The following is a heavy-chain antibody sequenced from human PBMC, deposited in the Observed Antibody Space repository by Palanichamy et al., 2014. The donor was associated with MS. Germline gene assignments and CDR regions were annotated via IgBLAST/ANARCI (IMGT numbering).Heavy chain of an antibody. D-gene: IGHD2-2*01. V-gene: IGHV3-30*03. CDR1: GFHFHHLW. J-gene: IGHJ2*01. CDR3: AIGPRPAPAGGWYVDV. Sequence: QVQLVESGGGVVQPGRSLRLSCGVSGFHFHHLWRTLGPPGSRQGAGVVAVTSPDGSARYYGGSVQGRCTISRDNYNNMLYLQMNSLKTEDTAVYYCAIGPRPAPAGGWYVDVWGRGTLVAVSS. CDR2: TSPDGSAR.